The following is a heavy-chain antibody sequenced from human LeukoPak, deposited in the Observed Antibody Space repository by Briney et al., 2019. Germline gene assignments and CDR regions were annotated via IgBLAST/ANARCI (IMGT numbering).Heavy chain of an antibody. Sequence: PGGSLRLSCAASGFTFSSYAMHWVRQAPGKGLEYVSGISSHGGSTYYANSVKGRFTTSRDNSKNMLYVQMGSLRAEDMAVYYCARDGGDIVVVTSSYYYMDVWGKGTTVTVSS. CDR1: GFTFSSYA. D-gene: IGHD2-21*02. J-gene: IGHJ6*03. CDR2: ISSHGGST. CDR3: ARDGGDIVVVTSSYYYMDV. V-gene: IGHV3-64*01.